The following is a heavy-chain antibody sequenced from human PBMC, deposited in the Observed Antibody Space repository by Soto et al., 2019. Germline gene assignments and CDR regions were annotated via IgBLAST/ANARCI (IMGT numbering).Heavy chain of an antibody. D-gene: IGHD5-12*01. CDR1: GYSFTSYW. CDR3: ARLGDGYNFPPRPVDY. J-gene: IGHJ4*02. Sequence: PGESLKISCKGSGYSFTSYWIGWVRQMPGKGLEWMGIIYPGDSDTRYGPSFQGQVTISADKSISTAYLQWSSLKASDTAMYYCARLGDGYNFPPRPVDYWGQGTLVTVSS. V-gene: IGHV5-51*01. CDR2: IYPGDSDT.